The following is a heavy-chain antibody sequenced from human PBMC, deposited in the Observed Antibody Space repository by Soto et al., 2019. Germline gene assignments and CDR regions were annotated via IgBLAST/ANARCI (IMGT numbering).Heavy chain of an antibody. CDR2: INAGNGNT. D-gene: IGHD2-2*02. J-gene: IGHJ4*02. CDR3: ASSFTVPAAIVY. CDR1: GYTFTSYA. Sequence: GASVKVSRKASGYTFTSYAMHWVRQAPGQRLEWMGWINAGNGNTKYSQKFQGRVTITRDTSASTAYMELSSLRSGDTAVYYCASSFTVPAAIVYWGQGTLVTVSS. V-gene: IGHV1-3*01.